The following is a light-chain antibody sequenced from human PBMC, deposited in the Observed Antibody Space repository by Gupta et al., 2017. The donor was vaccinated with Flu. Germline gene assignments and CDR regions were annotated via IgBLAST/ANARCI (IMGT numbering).Light chain of an antibody. V-gene: IGKV1-16*02. CDR3: QQENSSPCP. Sequence: DIQMTQSPSSLSASVGDRVTITCRARQGIINNLAWFQQKPGKGPKSLIYAASSLQRGVPSKFSGSGSVYGTEFTLTISSRQPEDSATYYCQQENSSPCPFGQGTQVEIK. CDR1: QGIINN. CDR2: AAS. J-gene: IGKJ1*01.